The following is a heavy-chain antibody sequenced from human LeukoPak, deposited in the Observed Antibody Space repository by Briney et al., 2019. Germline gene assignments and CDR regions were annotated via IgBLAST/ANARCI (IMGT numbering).Heavy chain of an antibody. CDR2: ISSSGSSI. CDR1: GFTFSNYE. CDR3: ARGTAAAAWFDP. D-gene: IGHD6-13*01. Sequence: TGGSLRLSCAASGFTFSNYEMNWVRQAPGKGLEWVSYISSSGSSIFSADSVKGRFTISRDNAKNSLYLQMNSLRAEDTAVYYCARGTAAAAWFDPWGRGTLVTVSS. J-gene: IGHJ5*02. V-gene: IGHV3-48*03.